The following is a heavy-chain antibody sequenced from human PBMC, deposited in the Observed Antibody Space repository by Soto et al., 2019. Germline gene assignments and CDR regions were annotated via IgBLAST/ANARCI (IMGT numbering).Heavy chain of an antibody. J-gene: IGHJ6*02. CDR2: ISSSSSYI. Sequence: GGSLRLSCAASGFTFSSYSMNWVRQAPGKGLEWVSSISSSSSYIYYADSVKGRFTISRDNAKNSLYLQMNSLRAEDTAVYYCARDGMGAYGLVGAYYYYGMDVWGQGTTVTVSS. D-gene: IGHD1-26*01. V-gene: IGHV3-21*01. CDR3: ARDGMGAYGLVGAYYYYGMDV. CDR1: GFTFSSYS.